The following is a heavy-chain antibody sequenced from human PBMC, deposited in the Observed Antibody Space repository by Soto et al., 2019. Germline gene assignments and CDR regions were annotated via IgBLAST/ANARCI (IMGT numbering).Heavy chain of an antibody. V-gene: IGHV3-53*01. D-gene: IGHD1-26*01. CDR2: IYSGGNT. CDR1: GFTVSSSY. J-gene: IGHJ6*02. CDR3: ARHPSGTTAGTYYGMDV. Sequence: GGSLRLSCAASGFTVSSSYMTWVRQAPGKGLEWVSVIYSGGNTYYADSVKGRFPISRDNSKNTLYLQMNSLRAEDTAVYYCARHPSGTTAGTYYGMDVWGQGTTVTVSS.